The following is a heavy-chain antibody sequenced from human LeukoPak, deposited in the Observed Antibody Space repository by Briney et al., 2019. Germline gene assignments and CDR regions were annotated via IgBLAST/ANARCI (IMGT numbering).Heavy chain of an antibody. V-gene: IGHV3-30*18. CDR1: AFTFSSYG. Sequence: HPGRSLRLSRAASAFTFSSYGMHWVRQAPGKGLEWVAVVSDDGGTKYYADSVKGRFTISRDNSKNTLYLEMNSLRAEDTAVYYCAKEGAAGGKMQYCFDYWGQGTLVTVSS. CDR3: AKEGAAGGKMQYCFDY. J-gene: IGHJ4*02. CDR2: VSDDGGTK. D-gene: IGHD6-13*01.